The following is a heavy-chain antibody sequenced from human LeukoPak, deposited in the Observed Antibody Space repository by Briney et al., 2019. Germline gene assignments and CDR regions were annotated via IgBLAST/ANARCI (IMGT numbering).Heavy chain of an antibody. CDR1: GFTFRSYW. CDR3: ARGSGRSGCTS. CDR2: INHSGST. Sequence: GSLRLSCAASGFTFRSYWMSWVRQAPGKGLEWIGEINHSGSTNYNPSLKSRVTISVDTSKNQFSLKLSSVTAADTAVYYCARGSGRSGCTSWGQGTLVTVSS. D-gene: IGHD3-3*01. J-gene: IGHJ4*02. V-gene: IGHV4-34*01.